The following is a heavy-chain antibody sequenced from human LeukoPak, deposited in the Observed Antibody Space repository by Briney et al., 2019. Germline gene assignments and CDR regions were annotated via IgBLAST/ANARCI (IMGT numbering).Heavy chain of an antibody. CDR2: ISSSSSYI. Sequence: PGGSLRLSCAASGFTFSSYSMNWVRQAPGKGLEWVSSISSSSSYIYYADSVKGRFTISRDNAKNSLYLQMNSLRAEDTAVYYCAGDWDGYCRGGSCYHYFDYWGQGTLVTVSS. J-gene: IGHJ4*02. V-gene: IGHV3-21*01. CDR3: AGDWDGYCRGGSCYHYFDY. CDR1: GFTFSSYS. D-gene: IGHD2-15*01.